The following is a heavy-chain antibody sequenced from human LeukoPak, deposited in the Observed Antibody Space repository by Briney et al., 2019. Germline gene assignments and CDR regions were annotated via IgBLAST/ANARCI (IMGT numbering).Heavy chain of an antibody. CDR1: GFTFSSFG. Sequence: PGGSLRLSCAAAGFTFSSFGMSWVRQAPGKGLEWVSAISGSGDSTYYADSVEGRFTISRDNSKNNLYMQMNSLRAEDTAVYYCARGFDCWGQGTLVTVSS. V-gene: IGHV3-23*01. CDR3: ARGFDC. CDR2: ISGSGDST. J-gene: IGHJ4*02.